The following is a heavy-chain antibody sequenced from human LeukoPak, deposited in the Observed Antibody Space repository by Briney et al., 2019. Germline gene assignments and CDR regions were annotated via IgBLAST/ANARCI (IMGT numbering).Heavy chain of an antibody. V-gene: IGHV3-23*01. CDR1: GFTFSSYA. Sequence: GGSLRLSCAASGFTFSSYAMSWVRQAPGKELEWVSAISGSGGSTYYADSVKGRFTISRDNSKNTLYLQMNSLRAEDTAVYYCAKDGQYYYDSSGYFDYWGQGTLVTVSS. J-gene: IGHJ4*02. CDR3: AKDGQYYYDSSGYFDY. D-gene: IGHD3-22*01. CDR2: ISGSGGST.